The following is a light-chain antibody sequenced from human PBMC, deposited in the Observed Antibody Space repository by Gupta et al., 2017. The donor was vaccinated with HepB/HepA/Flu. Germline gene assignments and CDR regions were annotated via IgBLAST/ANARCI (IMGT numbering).Light chain of an antibody. CDR1: QGISSY. CDR3: QQLNSIFT. Sequence: DIQLTQSPSFLSASVGVRVTITCRASQGISSYLAWYQQKPGKAPKLLIYAASTLQSGVPSRFSGSGSGTEFTLTISSLQPEDFATYYCQQLNSIFTFGPGTKVDIK. J-gene: IGKJ3*01. V-gene: IGKV1-9*01. CDR2: AAS.